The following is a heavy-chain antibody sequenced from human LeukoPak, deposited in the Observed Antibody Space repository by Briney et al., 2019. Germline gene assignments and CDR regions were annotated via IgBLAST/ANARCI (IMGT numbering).Heavy chain of an antibody. CDR1: GYTFTSYA. D-gene: IGHD3-10*01. CDR3: ARGSGYGSGSYYPDYYYYYYMDV. V-gene: IGHV7-4-1*02. CDR2: INTNTGNP. Sequence: ASVKVSCKASGYTFTSYAMNWVRQAPGQGLEWMGWINTNTGNPTYAQGFTGRFVFSLDTSVSTAYLQISSLKAEDTAVYYCARGSGYGSGSYYPDYYYYYYMDVWGKGTTVTVSS. J-gene: IGHJ6*03.